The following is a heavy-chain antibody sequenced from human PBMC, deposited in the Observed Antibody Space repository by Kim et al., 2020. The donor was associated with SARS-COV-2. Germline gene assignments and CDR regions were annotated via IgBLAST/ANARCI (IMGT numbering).Heavy chain of an antibody. CDR1: GGTFSSYA. J-gene: IGHJ4*02. CDR2: IIPIFGTA. V-gene: IGHV1-69*13. Sequence: SVKVSCKASGGTFSSYAISWVRQAPGQGLEWMGGIIPIFGTANYAKKFQGRVTITADESTSTAYMELSSLRSEDTAVYYCARDGHNPYYFDYWGQGTLVTVSS. CDR3: ARDGHNPYYFDY. D-gene: IGHD1-1*01.